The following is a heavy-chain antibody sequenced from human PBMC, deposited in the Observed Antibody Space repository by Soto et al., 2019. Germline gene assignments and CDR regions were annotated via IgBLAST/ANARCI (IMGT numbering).Heavy chain of an antibody. Sequence: GGSLRLSCAASGFTFSSYGMHWVRQAPGKGLEWVAVISYDGSNKYYADSVKGRFTISRYNSKNTLYLQMNSLRAEDTAGYYCAKDGELLWFGESYYFDYWGQGTLVTVSS. V-gene: IGHV3-30*18. D-gene: IGHD3-10*01. J-gene: IGHJ4*02. CDR3: AKDGELLWFGESYYFDY. CDR1: GFTFSSYG. CDR2: ISYDGSNK.